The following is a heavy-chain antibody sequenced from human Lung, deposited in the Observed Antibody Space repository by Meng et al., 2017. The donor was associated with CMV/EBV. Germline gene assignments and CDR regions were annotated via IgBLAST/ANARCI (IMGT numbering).Heavy chain of an antibody. Sequence: ESXKISXAASGFTVSSNYMSWVRQAPGKGLEWVSVIYSGGSTYYADSVKGRFTIFRDNSKNTLFLQTNSLIAEDTAVYYCSRMPKWLGAHFDYWGQGPLVTVSS. CDR3: SRMPKWLGAHFDY. D-gene: IGHD6-19*01. J-gene: IGHJ4*02. CDR1: GFTVSSNY. V-gene: IGHV3-66*02. CDR2: IYSGGST.